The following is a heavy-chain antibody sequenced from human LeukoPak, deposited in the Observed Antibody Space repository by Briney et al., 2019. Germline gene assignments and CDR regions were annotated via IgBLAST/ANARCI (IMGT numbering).Heavy chain of an antibody. CDR2: MYYSGST. J-gene: IGHJ4*01. D-gene: IGHD2-8*01. CDR1: GGSISSRSYY. Sequence: PSETLSLTCTVSGGSISSRSYYWGWIRQPPGKGLEWIGSMYYSGSTYYNVSLKSRVTISVDTSKNQFSLKLSSVTAADTAVYYCARHRYADKIVDYWGQGTLVTVSS. CDR3: ARHRYADKIVDY. V-gene: IGHV4-39*01.